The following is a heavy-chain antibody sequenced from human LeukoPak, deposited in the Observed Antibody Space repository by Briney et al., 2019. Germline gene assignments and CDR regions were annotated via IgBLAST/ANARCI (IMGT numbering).Heavy chain of an antibody. CDR1: GGSISSGSYY. Sequence: SETLSLTCTVSGGSISSGSYYWSWIRQPAGKGLEWIGRIYTSGSTNYNPSLKSRVTISVDTSKNQFSLKLSSVTAADTAVYYCAREYPGASPFLPRGNAFDIWGQGTMVTVSS. CDR3: AREYPGASPFLPRGNAFDI. CDR2: IYTSGST. J-gene: IGHJ3*02. V-gene: IGHV4-61*02. D-gene: IGHD2-2*02.